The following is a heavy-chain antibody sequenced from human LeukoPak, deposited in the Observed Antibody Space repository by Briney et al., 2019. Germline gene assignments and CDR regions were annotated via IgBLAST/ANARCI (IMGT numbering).Heavy chain of an antibody. D-gene: IGHD5-24*01. CDR3: ARDSGDGYNLFDY. CDR1: GYTFTGYY. J-gene: IGHJ4*02. CDR2: INPNSGGT. V-gene: IGHV1-2*02. Sequence: ASVKVSCKASGYTFTGYYMHWVRQAPGQGLEWTGWINPNSGGTNYAQKFQGRVTMTRDTSITTAYMELSRLRSDDTAVYYCARDSGDGYNLFDYWGQGTLVTVSS.